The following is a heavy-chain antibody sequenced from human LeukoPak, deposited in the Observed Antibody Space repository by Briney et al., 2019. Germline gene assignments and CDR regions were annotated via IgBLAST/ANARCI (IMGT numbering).Heavy chain of an antibody. CDR1: GGSISSYY. CDR3: ARVRRGSSSWFFDY. CDR2: IYYSGST. D-gene: IGHD6-13*01. J-gene: IGHJ4*02. Sequence: SETLSLTCSVSGGSISSYYWSWIRQPPGKGLEWIGYIYYSGSTNYNPSLKSRVTISVDTSKNQFSLKLSSVTAADTAVYYCARVRRGSSSWFFDYWGQGTLVTVSS. V-gene: IGHV4-59*01.